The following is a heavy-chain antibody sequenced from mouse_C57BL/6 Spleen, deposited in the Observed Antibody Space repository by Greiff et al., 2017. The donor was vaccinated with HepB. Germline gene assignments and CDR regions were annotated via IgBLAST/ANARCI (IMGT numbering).Heavy chain of an antibody. D-gene: IGHD2-3*01. CDR2: IDPSDSYT. CDR3: ARTDDGGMDY. V-gene: IGHV1-69*01. CDR1: GYTFTSYW. J-gene: IGHJ4*01. Sequence: VQLQQPGAELVMPGASVKLSCKASGYTFTSYWMHWVKQRPGQGLEWIGEIDPSDSYTNYNQKFKGKSTLTVDKSSSTAYMQLSSLTSEDSAVYYCARTDDGGMDYWGQGTSVTVSS.